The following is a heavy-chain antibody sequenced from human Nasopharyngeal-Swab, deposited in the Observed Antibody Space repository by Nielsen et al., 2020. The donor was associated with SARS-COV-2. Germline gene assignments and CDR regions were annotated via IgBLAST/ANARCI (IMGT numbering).Heavy chain of an antibody. CDR3: AKKGIAVAGTYLDY. V-gene: IGHV3-23*01. D-gene: IGHD6-19*01. CDR1: GFNFSSYA. J-gene: IGHJ4*02. Sequence: GESLKISCAASGFNFSSYAMSWVRQAPGKGLEWVSAISGSGGRTYYADSVKGRFTISRDNSKNTLYLQMNSLRAEDTAVYYCAKKGIAVAGTYLDYWGQGTLVTVSS. CDR2: ISGSGGRT.